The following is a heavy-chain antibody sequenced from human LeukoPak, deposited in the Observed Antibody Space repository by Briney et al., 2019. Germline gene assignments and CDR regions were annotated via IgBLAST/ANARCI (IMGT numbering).Heavy chain of an antibody. D-gene: IGHD6-19*01. CDR3: ARDDERSGWQPYFEY. J-gene: IGHJ4*02. CDR1: GGSISSSSYY. CDR2: IYYSGST. V-gene: IGHV4-39*07. Sequence: KPSETLSLTCTVSGGSISSSSYYWGWIRQPPGKGLEWIGNIYYSGSTNHNPSLKSRVTISVDTSKNQFSLKLNSVTAADTAVYYCARDDERSGWQPYFEYWGQGTLVTVSS.